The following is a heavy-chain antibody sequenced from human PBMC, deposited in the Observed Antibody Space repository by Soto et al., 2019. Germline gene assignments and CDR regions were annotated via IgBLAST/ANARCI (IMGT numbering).Heavy chain of an antibody. CDR3: AGAADTMVRGNWFDP. D-gene: IGHD3-10*01. Sequence: QVQLQESGPGLVKPSQTLSLTCTVSGGSISSGGYYWSLIRQHPGKGLEWIGYIYYSGSTYYNPALQSRVTISVDSTKNQFSLKLSSVTAADTAVYYCAGAADTMVRGNWFDPWGQGTLVTVSS. CDR2: IYYSGST. CDR1: GGSISSGGYY. J-gene: IGHJ5*02. V-gene: IGHV4-31*03.